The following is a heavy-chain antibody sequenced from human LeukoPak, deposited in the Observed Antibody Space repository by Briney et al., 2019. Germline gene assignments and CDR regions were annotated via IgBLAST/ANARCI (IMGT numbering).Heavy chain of an antibody. CDR2: ITGGGSGI. J-gene: IGHJ4*02. CDR1: GFTFSNAW. CDR3: AKWGDYDVLTGYYVSDY. Sequence: AGGSLRLSCAASGFTFSNAWMSWVRQAPGKGLEWVSAITGGGSGIYYADSMKSRFTISRDNSKNTLYLQINSLRAEDTAVYYCAKWGDYDVLTGYYVSDYWGQGTLVTVSS. D-gene: IGHD3-9*01. V-gene: IGHV3-23*01.